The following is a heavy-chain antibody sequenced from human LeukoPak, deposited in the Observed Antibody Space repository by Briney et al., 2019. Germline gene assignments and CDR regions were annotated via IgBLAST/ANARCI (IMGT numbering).Heavy chain of an antibody. CDR1: GGSISSSNW. Sequence: PSGTLSLTCAVSGGSISSSNWWSWVRQPPGKGLEWIGSIYYSGSTYYNPSLKSRVTISVDTSKNQFSLKLSSVTAADTAVYYCARVGGMVYAIDYWGQGTLVTVSS. CDR3: ARVGGMVYAIDY. CDR2: IYYSGST. D-gene: IGHD2-8*01. J-gene: IGHJ4*02. V-gene: IGHV4-4*02.